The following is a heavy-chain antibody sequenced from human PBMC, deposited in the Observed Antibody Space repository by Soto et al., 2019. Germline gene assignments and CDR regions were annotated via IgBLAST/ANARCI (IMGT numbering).Heavy chain of an antibody. V-gene: IGHV4-59*01. Sequence: SETLSLTCTVSGGSISSYYWSWIRQPPGKGLEWIGYIYYSGSTNYNPSLKSRVTISVDTSKNQFSLKLSSVTAADTAVYYCERVSSSYHYWGQGSLVTVSS. CDR1: GGSISSYY. CDR3: ERVSSSYHY. D-gene: IGHD6-6*01. CDR2: IYYSGST. J-gene: IGHJ4*02.